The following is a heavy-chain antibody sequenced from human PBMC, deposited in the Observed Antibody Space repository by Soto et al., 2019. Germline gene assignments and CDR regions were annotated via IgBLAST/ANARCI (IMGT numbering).Heavy chain of an antibody. V-gene: IGHV3-21*01. J-gene: IGHJ3*01. CDR3: ARSPVGDAFNV. Sequence: EVQLVESGGGLVKPGGSLGPSRAPSGFTSSRYTLNGVRQAPGKGLGWVSSIGGGGDYISYADSEKGRFTISRDNAKNSLFLQMNSLTAEDTAVYYCARSPVGDAFNVWGQGTVVTVSS. CDR2: IGGGGDYI. CDR1: GFTSSRYT.